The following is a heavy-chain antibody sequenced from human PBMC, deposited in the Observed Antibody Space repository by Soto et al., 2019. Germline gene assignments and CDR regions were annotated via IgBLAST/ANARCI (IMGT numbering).Heavy chain of an antibody. CDR2: IIPIFGTA. Sequence: SVKVSCKASGGTFSSYAISWVRQAPGQGLEWMGGIIPIFGTANYAQKFQGRVTITADESTSTAYMELSSLRSEDTAVYYCARIDYGGNSKQNNFDYWGQGTLVTVSS. CDR3: ARIDYGGNSKQNNFDY. V-gene: IGHV1-69*13. D-gene: IGHD4-17*01. CDR1: GGTFSSYA. J-gene: IGHJ4*02.